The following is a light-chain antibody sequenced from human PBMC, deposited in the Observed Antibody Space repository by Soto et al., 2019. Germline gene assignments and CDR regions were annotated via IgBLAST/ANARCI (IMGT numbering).Light chain of an antibody. J-gene: IGLJ1*01. Sequence: QSALTQPASVSGSPGQSITISCTGTRSDVGGYNFVSWYLQHPGKAPKLMIYEVSNRPSGVSNRFSGSKSGNTASLTISGLQAEDEADYYCSSYTSSSTYVFGTGTKLTVL. CDR3: SSYTSSSTYV. CDR2: EVS. CDR1: RSDVGGYNF. V-gene: IGLV2-14*01.